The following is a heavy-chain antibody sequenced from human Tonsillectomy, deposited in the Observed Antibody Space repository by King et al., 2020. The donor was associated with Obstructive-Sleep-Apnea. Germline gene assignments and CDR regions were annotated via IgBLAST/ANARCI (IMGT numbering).Heavy chain of an antibody. CDR2: IDPSDSYT. Sequence: VQLVESGAEVKKPGESLRISCKGSGYSFNSYWISWVRQMPGKVLEWMGRIDPSDSYTNYSPSFQGHVTISADKSIHTAYLQGSSLKASDTAMYYCARLPPYDLGRMDVWGQGTTVTVSS. J-gene: IGHJ6*02. CDR3: ARLPPYDLGRMDV. V-gene: IGHV5-10-1*01. D-gene: IGHD3-3*01. CDR1: GYSFNSYW.